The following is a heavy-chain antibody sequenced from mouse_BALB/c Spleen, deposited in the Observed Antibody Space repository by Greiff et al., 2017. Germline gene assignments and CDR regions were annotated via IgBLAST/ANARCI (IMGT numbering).Heavy chain of an antibody. V-gene: IGHV2-2*02. D-gene: IGHD2-14*01. CDR3: ARKGYDVYYYAMDY. J-gene: IGHJ4*01. Sequence: VQLQQSGPGLVQPSQSLSITCTVSGFSLTSYGVHWVRQSPGKGLEWLGVIWSGGSTDYNAAFISRLSISKDNSKSQVFFKMNSLQANDTAIYYCARKGYDVYYYAMDYWGQGTSVTVSS. CDR1: GFSLTSYG. CDR2: IWSGGST.